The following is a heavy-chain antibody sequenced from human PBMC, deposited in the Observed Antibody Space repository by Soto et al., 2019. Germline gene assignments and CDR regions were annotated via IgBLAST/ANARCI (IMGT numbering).Heavy chain of an antibody. CDR1: GLTFSSYW. J-gene: IGHJ6*02. V-gene: IGHV3-74*01. CDR2: INSDGSSA. Sequence: PGGSLRLSCVASGLTFSSYWMHWVRQAPGKGLVWVSRINSDGSSATYADSVKGRFTISRDNAKNTLYLQMNSLRAEDTAVYYCARGLRGAYNYYHLDVWGQGTTVTVSS. CDR3: ARGLRGAYNYYHLDV.